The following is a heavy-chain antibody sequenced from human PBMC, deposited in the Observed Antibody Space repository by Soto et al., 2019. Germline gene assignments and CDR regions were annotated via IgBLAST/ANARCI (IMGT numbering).Heavy chain of an antibody. Sequence: ASVKVSCKASGYTFTSYGISWVRQAPGQGLEWMGWISAYNGNTNYAQKLQGGVTMTTDTSTSTAYMELRSLRSDDTAVYYCARLPPGVPAAKVPPDWFDPWGQGTLVTVSS. D-gene: IGHD2-2*01. V-gene: IGHV1-18*04. J-gene: IGHJ5*02. CDR1: GYTFTSYG. CDR3: ARLPPGVPAAKVPPDWFDP. CDR2: ISAYNGNT.